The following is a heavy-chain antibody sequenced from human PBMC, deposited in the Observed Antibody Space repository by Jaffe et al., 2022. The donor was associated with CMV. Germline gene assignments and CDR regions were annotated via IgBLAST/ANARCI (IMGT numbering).Heavy chain of an antibody. CDR2: ISSSGTTI. CDR3: ARTREYHHDGSGYYHDAFDI. J-gene: IGHJ3*02. CDR1: GFTFSDYE. Sequence: EVQLVESGGGLVQPGGSLRLSCVGSGFTFSDYEVNWVRQAPGKGLEWISYISSSGTTIYYADSVEGRFTISRDNAQNSLFLQMNSLRVEDTAVYYCARTREYHHDGSGYYHDAFDIWGQGTMVTVSS. V-gene: IGHV3-48*03. D-gene: IGHD3-22*01.